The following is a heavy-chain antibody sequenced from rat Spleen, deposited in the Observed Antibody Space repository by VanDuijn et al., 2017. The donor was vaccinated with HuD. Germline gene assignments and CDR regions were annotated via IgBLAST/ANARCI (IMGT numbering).Heavy chain of an antibody. CDR1: GFTFNNYY. J-gene: IGHJ2*01. V-gene: IGHV5-29*01. CDR3: ARRHYGYTDYFDY. D-gene: IGHD1-9*01. Sequence: EVQLVESNGGLVQPGRSLKLSCAASGFTFNNYYMAWVRQAPTKGLEWVATISSDGRRNYYRDSVKGRFTISRDNAKNSLYLQMDSLRSEDTATFYRARRHYGYTDYFDYWGQGVMVTVSS. CDR2: ISSDGRRN.